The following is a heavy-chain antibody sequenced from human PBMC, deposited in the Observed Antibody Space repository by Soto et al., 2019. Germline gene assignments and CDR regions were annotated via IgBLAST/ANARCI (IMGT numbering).Heavy chain of an antibody. CDR3: ARVGSGWPNPLYYGMDV. V-gene: IGHV1-46*01. CDR2: INPSGGST. CDR1: GYTFTSYY. Sequence: ASVKVSCKASGYTFTSYYMHWVRQAPGQGLEWMGIINPSGGSTSYAQKFQGRVTMTRDTSTSTVYMELSSLRSEDTAVYYCARVGSGWPNPLYYGMDVWGQGTTVTVSS. D-gene: IGHD6-19*01. J-gene: IGHJ6*02.